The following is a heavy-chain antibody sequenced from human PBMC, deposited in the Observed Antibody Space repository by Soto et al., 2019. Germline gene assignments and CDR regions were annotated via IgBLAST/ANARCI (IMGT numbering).Heavy chain of an antibody. CDR3: ARLEATRTTWFAGPYNWFDP. J-gene: IGHJ5*02. CDR2: IRAYNGNT. CDR1: GYTFTNFG. Sequence: ASVKVSCKASGYTFTNFGISWVRQAPGQGLEWIGWIRAYNGNTNYAQNFQGQVTISADKSTSTAYLHWSSLKASDTAMYYCARLEATRTTWFAGPYNWFDPWGEGTLVTVSS. V-gene: IGHV1-18*01. D-gene: IGHD3-10*01.